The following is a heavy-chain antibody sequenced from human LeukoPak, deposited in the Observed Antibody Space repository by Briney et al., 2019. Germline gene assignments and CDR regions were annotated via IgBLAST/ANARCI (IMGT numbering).Heavy chain of an antibody. Sequence: GASVKVSCKASGYTFTSYGISWVRQAPGQGLEWMGWIKPNSGGTQYAQRFRGRVTMTRDTSITTACMELTGLRSDDTAVYFCASAESHDYGETWGQGTLVTVSS. CDR1: GYTFTSYG. V-gene: IGHV1-2*02. CDR3: ASAESHDYGET. J-gene: IGHJ4*02. D-gene: IGHD4-17*01. CDR2: IKPNSGGT.